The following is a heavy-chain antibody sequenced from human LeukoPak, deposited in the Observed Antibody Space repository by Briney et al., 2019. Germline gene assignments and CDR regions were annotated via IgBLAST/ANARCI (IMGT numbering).Heavy chain of an antibody. Sequence: PGGSLRLSCEVTGFTSSDHYMSWIRQAPGKRLEWVSYISSGSTYTNYADSVEGRFTISRDNAKNSLYLQMKSLRAEDTAVYYCARGDYGGDYFDYWGQGTLVAVSS. CDR2: ISSGSTYT. CDR3: ARGDYGGDYFDY. V-gene: IGHV3-11*05. D-gene: IGHD4-23*01. CDR1: GFTSSDHY. J-gene: IGHJ4*02.